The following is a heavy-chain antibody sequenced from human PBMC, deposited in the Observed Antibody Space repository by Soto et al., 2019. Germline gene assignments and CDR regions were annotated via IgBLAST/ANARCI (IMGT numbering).Heavy chain of an antibody. CDR3: ARGDWGTYFGD. V-gene: IGHV1-18*01. D-gene: IGHD3-16*01. CDR1: GSTSITHG. Sequence: QVQLVQSGAELKKPGASVKVSCKASGSTSITHGISWVRQAPGQGLEWMGWISTKNGYTEYAQDFQGRVTMTTDTSKSTVYMDLRSLRYDDTAVYYCARGDWGTYFGDWGQGTLVTVSS. CDR2: ISTKNGYT. J-gene: IGHJ4*02.